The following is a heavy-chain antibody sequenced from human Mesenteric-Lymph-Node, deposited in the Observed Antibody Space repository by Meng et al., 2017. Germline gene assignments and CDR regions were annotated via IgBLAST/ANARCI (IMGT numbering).Heavy chain of an antibody. CDR3: AKSYSRVNQILRLGEFIDC. CDR1: GLTFGNSA. D-gene: IGHD3-16*01. Sequence: LLESGGGFVQPGGSLRLSWDVSGLTFGNSAMSWVRQAPGKGLEWLSCISGSGGTTYYADSVKGRFTISRDNSNNTLYLQMNSLRAEDTAVYYCAKSYSRVNQILRLGEFIDCWGQGTLVTVSS. J-gene: IGHJ4*02. CDR2: ISGSGGTT. V-gene: IGHV3-23*01.